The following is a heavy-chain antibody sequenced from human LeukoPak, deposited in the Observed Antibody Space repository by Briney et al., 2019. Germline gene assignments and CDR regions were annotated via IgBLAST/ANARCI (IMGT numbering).Heavy chain of an antibody. CDR3: AKRRGCSGGSCYSGPYYMDV. V-gene: IGHV1-8*01. D-gene: IGHD2-15*01. CDR2: MNPNSGNT. CDR1: GYTFTSYD. Sequence: ASVKVSCKASGYTFTSYDINWVRQATGQGLEWMGWMNPNSGNTGYAQKFQGRVTMTRSTSISTAYMELSSLRSEDTAVYYCAKRRGCSGGSCYSGPYYMDVWGKGTTVTVSS. J-gene: IGHJ6*03.